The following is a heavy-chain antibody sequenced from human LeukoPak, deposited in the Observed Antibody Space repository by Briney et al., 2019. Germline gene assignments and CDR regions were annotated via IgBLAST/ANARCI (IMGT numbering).Heavy chain of an antibody. J-gene: IGHJ4*02. D-gene: IGHD3-10*01. V-gene: IGHV4-59*01. CDR2: IYCSGST. Sequence: SETLSLTCTVSGGSISSYYWSWIRQPPGKGLEWIGYIYCSGSTIYNPSLKSRVTISVDTSKNQFSLKLSSVTAADTAVYYCARAKYYYGSGSYGYFDYWGQGTLVTVSS. CDR3: ARAKYYYGSGSYGYFDY. CDR1: GGSISSYY.